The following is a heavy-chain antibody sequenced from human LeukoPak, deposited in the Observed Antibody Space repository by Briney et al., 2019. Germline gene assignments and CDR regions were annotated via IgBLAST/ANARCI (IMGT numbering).Heavy chain of an antibody. CDR3: ARGVIAAAGSGAEDY. CDR2: INSDGSST. J-gene: IGHJ4*02. Sequence: GGSLRLSCAASGFTFSSYAMSWVRQAPGKGLVWVSRINSDGSSTSYADSVKGRFTISRDNAKNTLYLQMNSPRAEDTAVYYYARGVIAAAGSGAEDYWGQGTLVTVSS. CDR1: GFTFSSYA. D-gene: IGHD6-13*01. V-gene: IGHV3-74*01.